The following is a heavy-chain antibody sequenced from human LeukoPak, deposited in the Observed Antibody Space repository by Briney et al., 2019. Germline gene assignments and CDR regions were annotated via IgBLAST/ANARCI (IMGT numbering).Heavy chain of an antibody. CDR1: GYTFTSYY. CDR3: ARLVVPADNPMDGSSGYPLDAFDI. J-gene: IGHJ3*02. Sequence: ASVKVSCKASGYTFTSYYMHWVRQAPGQGLEWMGIINPSGGSTSYAQKFKGRVTMTRDTSISTAYMELSRLRSDDTAVYYCARLVVPADNPMDGSSGYPLDAFDIWGQGTMVTVSS. D-gene: IGHD2-2*01. CDR2: INPSGGST. V-gene: IGHV1-46*01.